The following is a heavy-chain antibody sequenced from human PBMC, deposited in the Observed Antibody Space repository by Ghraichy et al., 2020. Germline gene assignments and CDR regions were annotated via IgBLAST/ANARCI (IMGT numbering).Heavy chain of an antibody. D-gene: IGHD3-3*01. J-gene: IGHJ6*02. CDR3: ARDKSLRFLEWFHYGMDV. Sequence: ASVKVSCKASGYTFTSYGISWVRQAPGQGLEWMGWISAYNGNTNYAQKLQGRVTMTTDTSTSTAYMELRSLRSDDTAVYYCARDKSLRFLEWFHYGMDVWGQGTTVTVSS. V-gene: IGHV1-18*01. CDR2: ISAYNGNT. CDR1: GYTFTSYG.